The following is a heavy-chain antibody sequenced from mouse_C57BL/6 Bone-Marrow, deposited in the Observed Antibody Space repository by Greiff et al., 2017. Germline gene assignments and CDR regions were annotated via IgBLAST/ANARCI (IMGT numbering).Heavy chain of an antibody. CDR3: AREDGGYAMDY. CDR2: ISSGSSTI. V-gene: IGHV5-17*01. CDR1: GFTFSDYG. J-gene: IGHJ4*01. Sequence: EVKLMESGGGLVKPGGSLKLSCAASGFTFSDYGMHWVRQAPEQGLEWVAYISSGSSTIYYAVTVKGRFTIARDNAKITLCLQMTSLRSEDTAMYYCAREDGGYAMDYWGQGTSVTVSS.